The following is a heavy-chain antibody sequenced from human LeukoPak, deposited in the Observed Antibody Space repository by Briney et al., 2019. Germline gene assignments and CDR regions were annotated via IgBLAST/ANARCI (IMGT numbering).Heavy chain of an antibody. D-gene: IGHD2-2*02. CDR3: ARWGREDIVVVPAAISYYYGMDV. CDR1: PFIFSGHW. J-gene: IGHJ6*02. V-gene: IGHV3-7*03. CDR2: IKEDGSER. Sequence: GGSLRLSCEASPFIFSGHWLNWVRQTPGKGLEWVASIKEDGSERQYVDSVKGRFSISRDNTKGSLFLQLNSLRAEDTAVYYCARWGREDIVVVPAAISYYYGMDVWGQGTTVTVSS.